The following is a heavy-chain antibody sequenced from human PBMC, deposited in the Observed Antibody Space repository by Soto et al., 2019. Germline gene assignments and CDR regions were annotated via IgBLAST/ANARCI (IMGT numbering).Heavy chain of an antibody. Sequence: QVQLQQWGAGLLKPSETLSLTCAVYGVSVSSSSTYYWSWIRQPPGKGLEWIGEMSHSGGTHFNPSLKSRVTISVDTSNNQCSLKMSSVTAADTALYYCARVERGTATTVVDAFDIWGPGTMVTVSS. CDR1: GVSVSSSSTYY. J-gene: IGHJ3*02. CDR3: ARVERGTATTVVDAFDI. CDR2: MSHSGGT. D-gene: IGHD1-1*01. V-gene: IGHV4-34*01.